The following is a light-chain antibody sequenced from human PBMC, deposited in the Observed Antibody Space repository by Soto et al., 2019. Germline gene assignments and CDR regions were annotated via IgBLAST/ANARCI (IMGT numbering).Light chain of an antibody. CDR2: DAS. V-gene: IGKV3-11*01. J-gene: IGKJ1*01. CDR1: QSVSNY. Sequence: EIVLTQSPATLSLSPGERATLSCWASQSVSNYLAWYQQKPGQAPRLLIYDASNRATGIPARFSGSGSGTDFTLTISSLEPEDFAVYYCQQRSKWPPTFGQGTKVEIK. CDR3: QQRSKWPPT.